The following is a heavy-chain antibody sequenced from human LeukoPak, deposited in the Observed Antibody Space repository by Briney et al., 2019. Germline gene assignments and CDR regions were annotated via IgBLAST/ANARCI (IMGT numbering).Heavy chain of an antibody. D-gene: IGHD3-10*01. CDR3: AKDFGS. Sequence: PGGSLRLSCAASGFTFDDYAMHWVRQAPGKGLEWVSGISWNSGSIGYADSVKGRFTISRGNAKNSLYLQMNSLRAEDTALYYCAKDFGSWGQGTLVTVSS. V-gene: IGHV3-9*01. J-gene: IGHJ5*02. CDR2: ISWNSGSI. CDR1: GFTFDDYA.